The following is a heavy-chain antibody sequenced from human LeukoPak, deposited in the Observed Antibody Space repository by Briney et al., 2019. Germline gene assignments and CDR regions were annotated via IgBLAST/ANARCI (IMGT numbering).Heavy chain of an antibody. J-gene: IGHJ4*02. CDR2: IWYDGSNK. D-gene: IGHD5-18*01. V-gene: IGHV3-33*06. CDR1: GFTFSSYG. CDR3: AKDRQGGYSYEYYLDY. Sequence: GRSLRLSCAASGFTFSSYGMHWVRQAPGKGLEGVAVIWYDGSNKYYADSVKGRFTISRDISKNTLYLTMNSERADDTAVYYCAKDRQGGYSYEYYLDYWGQGTLVTVSS.